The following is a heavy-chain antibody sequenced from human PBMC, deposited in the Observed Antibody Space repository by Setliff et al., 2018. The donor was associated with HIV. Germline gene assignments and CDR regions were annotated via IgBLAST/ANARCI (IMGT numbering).Heavy chain of an antibody. CDR3: ARDDGGYNYAEAFDV. V-gene: IGHV1-18*01. CDR1: GSTSSTDA. CDR2: ISTYGGST. Sequence: ASVKVSCKASGSTSSTDAISWVRQAPGQGLEWMGWISTYGGSTNYAQKFQGRVSMTTDTSTSTVYMELTNLRSDDTAVYYCARDDGGYNYAEAFDVWGQGTMVTVSS. D-gene: IGHD3-16*01. J-gene: IGHJ3*01.